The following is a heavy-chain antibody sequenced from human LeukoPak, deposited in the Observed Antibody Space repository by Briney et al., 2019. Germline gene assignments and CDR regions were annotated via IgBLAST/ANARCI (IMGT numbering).Heavy chain of an antibody. Sequence: SVKVSCKASGYTFTSYDINWVRQATGQGLEWMGWMNPNSGNTGYAQKFQGRVTMTRNTSISTAYMELSSLRSEDTAVYYCARDQDIVVVVAALRQREMGGFDPWGQGTLVTVSS. V-gene: IGHV1-8*01. D-gene: IGHD2-15*01. CDR3: ARDQDIVVVVAALRQREMGGFDP. CDR1: GYTFTSYD. CDR2: MNPNSGNT. J-gene: IGHJ5*02.